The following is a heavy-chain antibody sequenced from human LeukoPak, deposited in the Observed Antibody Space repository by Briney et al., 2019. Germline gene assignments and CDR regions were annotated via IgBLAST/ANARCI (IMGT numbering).Heavy chain of an antibody. CDR2: ISGSGGSA. V-gene: IGHV3-23*01. CDR1: GFTFSSYA. D-gene: IGHD6-25*01. CDR3: ARDGSQNY. J-gene: IGHJ4*02. Sequence: GGSLRLSCAASGFTFSSYAMSWVRQAPGKGLEWVSAISGSGGSAYYADSVKGRFTISRDNAKNSLYLQMNSLRAEDTAVYYCARDGSQNYWGQGTLVTVSS.